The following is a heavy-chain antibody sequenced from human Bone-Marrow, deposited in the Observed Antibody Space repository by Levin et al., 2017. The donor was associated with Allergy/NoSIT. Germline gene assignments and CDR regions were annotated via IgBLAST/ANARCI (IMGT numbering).Heavy chain of an antibody. V-gene: IGHV3-23*01. D-gene: IGHD2-8*02. Sequence: LSLTCAASGFRFPSFEMTWVRQAPGKGLEWVARISGSGGSTYYADSLKGRFSISRDNSKNTLYLQMNSLRVDDTAVYFCAKNMGGSTGCSDYWGQGTLVTVSS. CDR3: AKNMGGSTGCSDY. CDR1: GFRFPSFE. J-gene: IGHJ4*02. CDR2: ISGSGGST.